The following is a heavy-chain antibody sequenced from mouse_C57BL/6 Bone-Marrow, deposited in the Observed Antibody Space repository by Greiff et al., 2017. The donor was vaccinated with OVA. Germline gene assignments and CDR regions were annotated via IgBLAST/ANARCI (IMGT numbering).Heavy chain of an antibody. Sequence: QVHLQQSGPELVKPGASVKISCKASGYAFSSSWMNWVKQRPGKGLEWIGRIYPGDGDTNYNGKFKGKATLTADKSSSTAYMQLSSLTSEDSAVYFCARHGLFDYWGQGTTLTVSS. J-gene: IGHJ2*01. CDR3: ARHGLFDY. D-gene: IGHD1-1*01. CDR1: GYAFSSSW. CDR2: IYPGDGDT. V-gene: IGHV1-82*01.